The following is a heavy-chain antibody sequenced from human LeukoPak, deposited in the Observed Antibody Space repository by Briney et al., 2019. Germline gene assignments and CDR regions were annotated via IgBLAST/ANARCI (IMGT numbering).Heavy chain of an antibody. V-gene: IGHV4-4*02. CDR1: GGSISSSNW. D-gene: IGHD4-23*01. Sequence: SETLSLTCAVSGGSISSSNWWSWVRQPPGKGLEWIGEIYHSGSTNYNPSLKSRVTISVDKFKNQFSLKLSSVTAADTAVYYCARDFDYGGNGEDWYFDLWGRGTLVAVSS. CDR3: ARDFDYGGNGEDWYFDL. CDR2: IYHSGST. J-gene: IGHJ2*01.